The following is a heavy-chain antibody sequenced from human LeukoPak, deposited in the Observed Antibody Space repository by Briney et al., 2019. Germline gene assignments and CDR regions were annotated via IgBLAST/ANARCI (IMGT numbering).Heavy chain of an antibody. D-gene: IGHD4-17*01. V-gene: IGHV3-23*01. CDR1: GFTFSTYA. CDR2: ISGSGGST. CDR3: AKEIWPTVTTPGWTYFDY. Sequence: GGSLRLSCAASGFTFSTYAMSWVRQAPGKGLEWVSAISGSGGSTYYADSVKGRFTISRDNSKNTLYLQMNSLRAEDTAVYYCAKEIWPTVTTPGWTYFDYWGQGALVTVSS. J-gene: IGHJ4*02.